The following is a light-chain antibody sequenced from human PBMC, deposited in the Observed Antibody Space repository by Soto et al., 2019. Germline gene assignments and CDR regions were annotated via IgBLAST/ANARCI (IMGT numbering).Light chain of an antibody. CDR1: SSDIGGYDY. CDR3: CSYTRTSNHYF. Sequence: QSVLTQPASVSVSAGQSITISCTGTSSDIGGYDYVSWYQQRPGKAPKLMIYEVRYRPSGASNRFSGSKSGNTASLTISGLRAEDEAVYYCCSYTRTSNHYFFGSGTKVTVL. CDR2: EVR. J-gene: IGLJ1*01. V-gene: IGLV2-14*01.